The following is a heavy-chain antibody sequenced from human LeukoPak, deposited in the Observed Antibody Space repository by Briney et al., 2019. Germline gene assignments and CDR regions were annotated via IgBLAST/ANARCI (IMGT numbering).Heavy chain of an antibody. D-gene: IGHD1-26*01. J-gene: IGHJ6*02. CDR2: INAGNGNT. CDR3: ARDSRYSGSPQYSDGMDV. Sequence: ASVTVSCKASGYTFTIYAMHWVRQAPGQRLEWMGWINAGNGNTKYSQKFQGRVTITRDTSASTAYMELSSLRSEDTAVYYCARDSRYSGSPQYSDGMDVWGQGTTVTVSS. V-gene: IGHV1-3*01. CDR1: GYTFTIYA.